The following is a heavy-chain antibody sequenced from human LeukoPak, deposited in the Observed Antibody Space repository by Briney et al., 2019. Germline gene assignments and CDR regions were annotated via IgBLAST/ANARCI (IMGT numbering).Heavy chain of an antibody. CDR1: GFIFSSYA. Sequence: GGSLRLSCAASGFIFSSYAMSWVRQAPGKGLEWVSAISGSGGSTYYADSVKGRFTISRDNSRNTLYLQTNSLRVEDTAVYYCAKGRFGFDYWGQGTLVTVSS. D-gene: IGHD3-3*01. CDR3: AKGRFGFDY. V-gene: IGHV3-23*01. CDR2: ISGSGGST. J-gene: IGHJ4*02.